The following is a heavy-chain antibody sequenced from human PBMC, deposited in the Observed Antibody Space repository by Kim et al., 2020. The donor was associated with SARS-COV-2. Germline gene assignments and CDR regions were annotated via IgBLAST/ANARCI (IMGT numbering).Heavy chain of an antibody. CDR3: ARDLTWGYRGMDV. CDR2: IYSGGST. J-gene: IGHJ6*02. D-gene: IGHD3-16*01. Sequence: GGSLRLSCAASGVTVSSNYMSWVRQAPGKGLEWVSVIYSGGSTYYADSVKGRFTISRDNSKNTLYLQMNSLRAEDTAVYYCARDLTWGYRGMDVWGQGTTVTVSS. CDR1: GVTVSSNY. V-gene: IGHV3-66*01.